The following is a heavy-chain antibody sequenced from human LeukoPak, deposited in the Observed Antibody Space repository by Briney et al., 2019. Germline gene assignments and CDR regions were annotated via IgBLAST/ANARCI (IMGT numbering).Heavy chain of an antibody. V-gene: IGHV4-30-4*08. CDR2: VYYSGST. CDR3: AREVVVVPAASYYYYMDV. J-gene: IGHJ6*03. CDR1: GGSISSGDYY. Sequence: SETLSLTCTVSGGSISSGDYYRSWIRQPPGKGLEWIGYVYYSGSTYYNPSLKSRVTISVDTSKNQFSLKLSSVTAADTAVYYCAREVVVVPAASYYYYMDVWGKGTTVTVSS. D-gene: IGHD2-2*01.